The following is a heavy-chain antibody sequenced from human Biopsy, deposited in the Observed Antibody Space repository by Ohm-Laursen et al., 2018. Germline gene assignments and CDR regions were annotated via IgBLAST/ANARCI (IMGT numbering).Heavy chain of an antibody. CDR2: FNSDGTDT. V-gene: IGHV3-74*01. J-gene: IGHJ4*02. CDR1: VFTFSSSL. D-gene: IGHD5-18*01. CDR3: AKAGRGYIDY. Sequence: SLRLSCAPAVFTFSSSLMHWVRQAPGRGLEWVSRFNSDGTDTTYADSVKARFTISRDNAKNKLYLQMNSLKVEDTAVYYCAKAGRGYIDYWGQGTLVIVSS.